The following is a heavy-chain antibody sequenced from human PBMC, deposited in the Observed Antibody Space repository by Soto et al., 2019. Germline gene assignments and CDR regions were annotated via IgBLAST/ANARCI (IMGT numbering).Heavy chain of an antibody. CDR1: GGSISSGGYS. Sequence: SETLSLTCAVSGGSISSGGYSWSWIRQPPGKGLEWIGYIYHSGSTYYNPSLKSPVTISVDRSKNQFSLKLSSVTAADTAVYYCARASGIAVDGLDYWGQGTLVTVSS. D-gene: IGHD6-19*01. V-gene: IGHV4-30-2*01. J-gene: IGHJ4*02. CDR2: IYHSGST. CDR3: ARASGIAVDGLDY.